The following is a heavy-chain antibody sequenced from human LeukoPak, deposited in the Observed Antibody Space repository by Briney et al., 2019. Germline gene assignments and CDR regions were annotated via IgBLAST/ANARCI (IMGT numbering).Heavy chain of an antibody. Sequence: GGSLRLSCAASGFTFSSYSMNWVRQAPGKGLEWVSYISSSSSTIYYADSVKGRFTISRDNAKNSLYLQMNSLRAEDTAVYYCARDSLGTGAPRSTSAFDIWGQGTMVTVSS. J-gene: IGHJ3*02. D-gene: IGHD3-10*01. V-gene: IGHV3-48*01. CDR1: GFTFSSYS. CDR2: ISSSSSTI. CDR3: ARDSLGTGAPRSTSAFDI.